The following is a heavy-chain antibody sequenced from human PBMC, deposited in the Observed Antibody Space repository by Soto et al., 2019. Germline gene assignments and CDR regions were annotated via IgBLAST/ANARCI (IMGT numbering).Heavy chain of an antibody. CDR3: ATRHDYGGNLDAFDI. CDR1: GVTFSGYA. CDR2: ISGTGGNT. Sequence: EVQLLESGGGLVQPGGSLRLSCTASGVTFSGYAVSWVRQALGKGLEWVSAISGTGGNTYYADSVKGRFTISRDNSESTLFLQMHSLRADDTAVYYCATRHDYGGNLDAFDIWGQGTTVAVSS. J-gene: IGHJ3*02. V-gene: IGHV3-23*01. D-gene: IGHD3-16*01.